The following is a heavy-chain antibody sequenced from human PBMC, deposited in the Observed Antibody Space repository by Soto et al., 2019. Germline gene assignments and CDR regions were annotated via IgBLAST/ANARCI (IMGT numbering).Heavy chain of an antibody. D-gene: IGHD5-18*01. CDR2: IYYSGST. CDR3: ARARGYSYNVFDY. Sequence: SETLSLTCTVSGGSISSYDWSWIRQPPGKGLEWIGYIYYSGSTNYNPSLKSRVTISVDTSKNQFSLKLSSVTAADTAVYYCARARGYSYNVFDYWGQGTLVTVSS. CDR1: GGSISSYD. J-gene: IGHJ4*02. V-gene: IGHV4-59*01.